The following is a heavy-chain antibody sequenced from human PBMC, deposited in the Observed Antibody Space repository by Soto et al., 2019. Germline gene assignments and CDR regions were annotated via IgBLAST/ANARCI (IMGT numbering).Heavy chain of an antibody. CDR3: ASSIGSPNAFDI. CDR1: GGTFSSYA. V-gene: IGHV1-69*13. J-gene: IGHJ3*02. D-gene: IGHD2-21*01. Sequence: SVKVSCKASGGTFSSYAISWVRQAPGQGLEWMGGIIPIFGTANYAQKFQGRVTITADESTSTAYMELSSLRSEDTAVYYCASSIGSPNAFDIWGQGTMVTVSS. CDR2: IIPIFGTA.